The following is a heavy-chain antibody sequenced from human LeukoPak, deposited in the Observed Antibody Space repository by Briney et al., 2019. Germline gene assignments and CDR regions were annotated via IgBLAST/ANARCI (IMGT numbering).Heavy chain of an antibody. CDR3: ARGKAEHFSYFYDSSGYPLLYFDS. CDR1: SGSISSGSYY. D-gene: IGHD3-22*01. Sequence: SETLSLTCSVSSGSISSGSYYWGWIRQPPGKGLEWIGSIYYTGSTYYNPSLKSRVTISVDTSKNQFSLKLSSVTAADTAVYYCARGKAEHFSYFYDSSGYPLLYFDSWGQGTLVTASS. CDR2: IYYTGST. V-gene: IGHV4-39*07. J-gene: IGHJ4*02.